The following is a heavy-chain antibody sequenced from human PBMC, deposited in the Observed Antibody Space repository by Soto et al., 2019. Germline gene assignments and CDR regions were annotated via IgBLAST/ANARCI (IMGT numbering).Heavy chain of an antibody. CDR1: GYSFTSYW. V-gene: IGHV5-51*01. D-gene: IGHD2-15*01. Sequence: GASLKISCKGSGYSFTSYWIGWVRQMPGKGLEWMGIIYPGDSDTRYSPSFQGQVTISADKSISTAYLQWSSLRASDTAMYYCARQYGYCSGGSCAFDYWGQGTLVTVSS. J-gene: IGHJ4*02. CDR2: IYPGDSDT. CDR3: ARQYGYCSGGSCAFDY.